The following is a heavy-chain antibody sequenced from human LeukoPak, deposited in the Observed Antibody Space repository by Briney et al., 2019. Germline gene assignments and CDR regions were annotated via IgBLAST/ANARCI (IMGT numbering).Heavy chain of an antibody. Sequence: GGSLRLSCAASGFTFSTYAMSWVRQAPGKGLEWVSSISRSSDYTYYADSVKGRLTISRDNAKNSLYLQMNSLRAEDTAVYYCAVAGLSYWYFDLWGRGTLVTVSS. J-gene: IGHJ2*01. D-gene: IGHD6-19*01. V-gene: IGHV3-21*01. CDR3: AVAGLSYWYFDL. CDR1: GFTFSTYA. CDR2: ISRSSDYT.